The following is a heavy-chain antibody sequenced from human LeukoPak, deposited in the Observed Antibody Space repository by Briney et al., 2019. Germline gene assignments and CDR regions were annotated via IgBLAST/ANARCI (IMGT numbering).Heavy chain of an antibody. CDR3: ARQGYGFRDAFDI. CDR2: IYYSGST. J-gene: IGHJ3*02. CDR1: GGSISSSSYY. D-gene: IGHD5-12*01. Sequence: PSETLSLTCTVSGGSISSSSYYWGWIRQPPGKGLEWIGSIYYSGSTYYNPSLKSRVTISVDTSKNQFSLKLSSVTAADTAVYYCARQGYGFRDAFDIWGQGTMVTVSS. V-gene: IGHV4-39*01.